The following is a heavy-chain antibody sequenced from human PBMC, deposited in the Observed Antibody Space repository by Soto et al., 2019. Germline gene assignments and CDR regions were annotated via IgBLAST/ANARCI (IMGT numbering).Heavy chain of an antibody. D-gene: IGHD7-27*01. J-gene: IGHJ4*02. CDR2: INAGNGNT. CDR3: ARGSGLDY. CDR1: GYTSTSDA. V-gene: IGHV1-3*01. Sequence: VSLKGSCNAFGYTSTSDAVYWVRQAPGQRLEWMGWINAGNGNTKYSQKFQGRVTITRDTSASTAYMELSSLRSEDTAVYYCARGSGLDYWGQGTLVPVSS.